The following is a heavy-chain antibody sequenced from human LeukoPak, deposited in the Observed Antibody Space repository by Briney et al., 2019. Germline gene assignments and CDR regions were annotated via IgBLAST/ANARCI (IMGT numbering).Heavy chain of an antibody. V-gene: IGHV3-11*01. CDR1: GFIFNDYY. D-gene: IGHD4-17*01. CDR3: ARDLGSSTVTTAFDY. CDR2: ISRTGNTI. Sequence: GGSLRLSCAASGFIFNDYYVGWIRQAPGKGLEWLSYISRTGNTIYYRDSVKGRFTISRDNANNLLHLQMDNLRAEDTAVYYCARDLGSSTVTTAFDYWGQGTLVTVSS. J-gene: IGHJ4*02.